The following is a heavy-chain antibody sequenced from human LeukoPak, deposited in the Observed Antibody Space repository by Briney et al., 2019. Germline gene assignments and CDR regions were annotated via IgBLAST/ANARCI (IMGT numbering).Heavy chain of an antibody. CDR3: AKSNGYGLIDY. V-gene: IGHV4-39*01. Sequence: PSETLSLTCAVSGASITSSNYYWGWVRQSPGKGLEWIGNIYSSGNTYYNASLKSRVTIYIDTSKNQFFLTLSSVTAADTAMYYCAKSNGYGLIDYWGQGTLVTVSS. D-gene: IGHD5-12*01. J-gene: IGHJ4*02. CDR1: GASITSSNYY. CDR2: IYSSGNT.